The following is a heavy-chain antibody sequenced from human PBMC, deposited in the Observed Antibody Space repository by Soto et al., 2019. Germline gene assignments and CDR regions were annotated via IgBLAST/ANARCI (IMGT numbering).Heavy chain of an antibody. CDR2: IWNDGSKK. J-gene: IGHJ4*02. CDR3: ARAYGDWRYFDY. CDR1: GFTFSSYA. D-gene: IGHD3-10*01. V-gene: IGHV3-33*01. Sequence: QVQLVESGGGVVQPGRSLRLSCAPSGFTFSSYAMHWVRQAPGKGPEALAVIWNDGSKKYYGDSVKGRFTISRDNSRNTLYMQMNSLRVEDTAVYYCARAYGDWRYFDYWGQGTLVTVSS.